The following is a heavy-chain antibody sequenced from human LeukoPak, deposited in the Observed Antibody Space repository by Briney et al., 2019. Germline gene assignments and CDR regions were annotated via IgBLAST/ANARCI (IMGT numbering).Heavy chain of an antibody. D-gene: IGHD5-24*01. Sequence: PSETLSLTCTVSGVSISSYHWTWIRQPPGEGLEWIGHIYDSETTNNNPSLRGRVTISLDTSKNQVSLKLSSVTAADTAMYYCARKDGDGWGQGTLVTVSS. CDR2: IYDSETT. CDR3: ARKDGDG. J-gene: IGHJ4*02. CDR1: GVSISSYH. V-gene: IGHV4-59*01.